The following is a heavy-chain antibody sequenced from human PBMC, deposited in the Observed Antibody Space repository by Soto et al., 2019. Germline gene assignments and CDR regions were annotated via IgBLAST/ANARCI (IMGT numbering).Heavy chain of an antibody. Sequence: EVQLVESGGGLVQPGGSLRLSCAASGFTFSSYWMSWVRQAPGKGLEWVANIKEDGSDMYYVDSVKGRFTISRDSAKNSLYLQMNSLRAEDTAVYYCATEVWVYYDFWSGYSEYWGQGTLVTVSS. V-gene: IGHV3-7*01. CDR1: GFTFSSYW. J-gene: IGHJ4*02. CDR3: ATEVWVYYDFWSGYSEY. D-gene: IGHD3-3*01. CDR2: IKEDGSDM.